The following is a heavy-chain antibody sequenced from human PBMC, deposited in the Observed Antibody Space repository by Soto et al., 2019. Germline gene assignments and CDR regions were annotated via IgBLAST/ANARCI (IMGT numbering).Heavy chain of an antibody. Sequence: QVQLVQSGAEVKKPGASVKVSCKASGYTFTSYYMHWVRQAPGQGLEWMGIINPSGGSTSYAQKFQGRVTVTRDPSTSIVDRELSSLRSEDTAVYYCARAREYYGSGSLRGYWGQGTLVTVSS. J-gene: IGHJ4*02. D-gene: IGHD3-10*01. V-gene: IGHV1-46*01. CDR1: GYTFTSYY. CDR2: INPSGGST. CDR3: ARAREYYGSGSLRGY.